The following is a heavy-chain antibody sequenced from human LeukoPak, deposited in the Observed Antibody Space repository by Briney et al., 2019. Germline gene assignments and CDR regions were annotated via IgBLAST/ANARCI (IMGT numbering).Heavy chain of an antibody. V-gene: IGHV3-30*18. CDR3: AKDYLGYDDNLDFDY. CDR1: GFTFSNYG. D-gene: IGHD5-12*01. J-gene: IGHJ4*02. CDR2: ISYDGSSE. Sequence: GRSPRLSCAASGFTFSNYGMHWVRQAPGKGLEWVAVISYDGSSEYYADSVKGRFTISRDNSKNTLYLQMNSLTAEDTAVYYCAKDYLGYDDNLDFDYWGQGTLVTVSS.